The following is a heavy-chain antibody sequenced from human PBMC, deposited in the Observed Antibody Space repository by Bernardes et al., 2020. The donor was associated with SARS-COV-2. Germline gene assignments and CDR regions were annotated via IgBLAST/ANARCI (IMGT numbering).Heavy chain of an antibody. CDR3: ARGEHRITIFGVVTRYFDY. CDR1: GGSISSSSYY. D-gene: IGHD3-3*01. J-gene: IGHJ4*02. V-gene: IGHV4-39*01. CDR2: IYYSGST. Sequence: SETLSLTCAVSGGSISSSSYYWGWIRQPPGKGLEWIGSIYYSGSTYYNPSLKSRVTISVDTSKNQFSLKLSSVTAADTAVYYCARGEHRITIFGVVTRYFDYWGQGTLVTVSS.